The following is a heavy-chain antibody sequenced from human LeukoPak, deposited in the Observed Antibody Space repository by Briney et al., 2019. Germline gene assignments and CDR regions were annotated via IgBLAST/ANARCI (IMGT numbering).Heavy chain of an antibody. Sequence: PSETLPLTCTASGGSISGYYWSWIRQPPGKGLEWIGEIHYGGSTKYNSWLKSRVTISVDTSKNLFSLRLSSVTAADTAVYYCARHASGYIFDIWGQGTMVTVSS. V-gene: IGHV4-59*08. J-gene: IGHJ3*02. CDR2: IHYGGST. CDR3: ARHASGYIFDI. D-gene: IGHD3-3*01. CDR1: GGSISGYY.